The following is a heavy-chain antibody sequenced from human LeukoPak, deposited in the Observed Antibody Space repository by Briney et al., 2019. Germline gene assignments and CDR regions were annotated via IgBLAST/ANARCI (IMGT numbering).Heavy chain of an antibody. CDR3: AKDVSYYGSGDRIDF. D-gene: IGHD3-10*01. CDR2: ISWDGGST. V-gene: IGHV3-43D*03. J-gene: IGHJ4*02. Sequence: GGSLRLSCAASGFIFHDHAMHWVRQAPGKGLEWVSLISWDGGSTYYEDSAKGRFTISRDNSKNSLYLEMNSLRVEDTALYYCAKDVSYYGSGDRIDFWGQGTLVTVSS. CDR1: GFIFHDHA.